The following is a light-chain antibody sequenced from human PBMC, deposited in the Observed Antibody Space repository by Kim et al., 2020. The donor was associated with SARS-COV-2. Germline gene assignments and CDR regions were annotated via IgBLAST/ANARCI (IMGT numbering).Light chain of an antibody. CDR3: SSYTSSSTYV. V-gene: IGLV2-14*01. Sequence: QSALTQPASVSGSPGQSITISCTGTSSDVGGYNYVSWYQQHPGKAPKVMIYDVSKRPSGVSNRFSGSKSGNPASLTISGLQAEDEADYYCSSYTSSSTYVFGTGTKVTVL. J-gene: IGLJ1*01. CDR1: SSDVGGYNY. CDR2: DVS.